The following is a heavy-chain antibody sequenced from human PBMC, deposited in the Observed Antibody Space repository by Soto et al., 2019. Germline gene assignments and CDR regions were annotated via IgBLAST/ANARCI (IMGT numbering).Heavy chain of an antibody. CDR2: IWYDGSNK. D-gene: IGHD6-13*01. CDR3: ARDNRKKGIAAAQVGV. J-gene: IGHJ4*02. V-gene: IGHV3-33*01. CDR1: GFTFSSYG. Sequence: QVQLVESGGGVVQPGRSLRLSCAASGFTFSSYGMHWVRQAPGKGLEWVAVIWYDGSNKYYADSVKGRFTISRDNSKTTLYLQRNSLRAEDTAVYSGARDNRKKGIAAAQVGVWGQGPLVTVSS.